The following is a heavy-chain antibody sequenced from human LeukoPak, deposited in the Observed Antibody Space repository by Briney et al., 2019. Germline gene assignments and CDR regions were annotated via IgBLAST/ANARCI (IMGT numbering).Heavy chain of an antibody. J-gene: IGHJ6*03. CDR3: ARERVATMVLDYYMDV. D-gene: IGHD5-12*01. CDR2: IYHSGST. CDR1: GYSISSGYY. Sequence: SERLSLTCAVSGYSISSGYYWGWIRQPPGKGLEWIGSIYHSGSTYYNPSLKSRVTISVDTSKNQFSLKLSSVTAADTAVYYCARERVATMVLDYYMDVWGKGTTVTASS. V-gene: IGHV4-38-2*02.